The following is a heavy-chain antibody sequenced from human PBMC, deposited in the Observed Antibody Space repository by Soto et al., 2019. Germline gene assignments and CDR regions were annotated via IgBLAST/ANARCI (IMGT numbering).Heavy chain of an antibody. CDR1: VGYVHSYY. CDR2: IYYTGST. D-gene: IGHD2-2*01. CDR3: ARASVRAVSPDYHF. Sequence: XETLSLTCSFSVGYVHSYYWSCLRQSPGRRLEWIAYIYYTGSTKYNPSLKSRATISLDTSKNEVYLKMTSVTAADTAVYYCARASVRAVSPDYHFWGQATQRTLSS. V-gene: IGHV4-59*02. J-gene: IGHJ4*02.